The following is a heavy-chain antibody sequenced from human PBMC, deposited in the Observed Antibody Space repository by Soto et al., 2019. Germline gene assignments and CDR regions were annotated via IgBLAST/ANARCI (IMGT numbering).Heavy chain of an antibody. D-gene: IGHD3-3*01. Sequence: GASVKVSCKASGYTFTSYGISWVRQAPGQGLEWMGWISAYNGNTNYAQKLQGRVTMTTDTSTSTAYMELRSLRSDDTAVYYCARIFITIFGVVIPSFDYWGQGTLVTVSS. CDR1: GYTFTSYG. V-gene: IGHV1-18*04. CDR2: ISAYNGNT. CDR3: ARIFITIFGVVIPSFDY. J-gene: IGHJ4*02.